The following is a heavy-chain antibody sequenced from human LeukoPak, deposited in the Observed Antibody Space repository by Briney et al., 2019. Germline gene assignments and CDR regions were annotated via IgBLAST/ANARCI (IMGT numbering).Heavy chain of an antibody. J-gene: IGHJ6*03. D-gene: IGHD3-3*01. CDR2: ISGSGSST. CDR1: GFTFSSYG. Sequence: PGGSLRLSCAASGFTFSSYGMSWVRQAPGKGLEWVSAISGSGSSTSYADSVKGRFTISRDNSKNTLDLQMSSLRGEDTAVYYCAKTRTIFGVVGYMDVWGKGTTVTVSS. CDR3: AKTRTIFGVVGYMDV. V-gene: IGHV3-23*01.